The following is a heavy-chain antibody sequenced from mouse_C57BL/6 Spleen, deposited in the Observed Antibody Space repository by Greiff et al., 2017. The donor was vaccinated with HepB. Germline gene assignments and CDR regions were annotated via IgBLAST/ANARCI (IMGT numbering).Heavy chain of an antibody. D-gene: IGHD1-1*01. J-gene: IGHJ3*01. CDR1: GYTFTSYW. CDR3: ARGDYYGSSYPAWFAY. CDR2: IYPGSGST. Sequence: QVQLQQPGAELVKPGASVKMSCKASGYTFTSYWITWVKQRPGQGLEWIGDIYPGSGSTNYNEKFKSKATLTVDTSSSTAYMQLSSLTSEDSAVSYCARGDYYGSSYPAWFAYWGQGTLVTVSA. V-gene: IGHV1-55*01.